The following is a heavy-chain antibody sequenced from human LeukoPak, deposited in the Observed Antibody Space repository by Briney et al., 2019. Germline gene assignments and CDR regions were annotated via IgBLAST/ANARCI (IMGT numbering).Heavy chain of an antibody. D-gene: IGHD1-1*01. CDR3: ARHGNWEHYYFDY. CDR1: RYTFSNYD. Sequence: ASVKVSCKASRYTFSNYDINWVRQATGRGLEWMGWMSPNSGNTGYAQKLQGRVTMTTDTSTSTAYMELRSLRSDDTAVYYCARHGNWEHYYFDYWGQGTLVTVSS. V-gene: IGHV1-8*01. J-gene: IGHJ4*02. CDR2: MSPNSGNT.